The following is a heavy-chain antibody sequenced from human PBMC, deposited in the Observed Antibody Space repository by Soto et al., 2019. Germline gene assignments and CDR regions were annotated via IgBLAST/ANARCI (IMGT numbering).Heavy chain of an antibody. CDR1: GFTFSSYA. Sequence: VQLVESGGGVVQPGRSLRLSCAASGFTFSSYAMHWVRQAPGKGLEWVSAISGSGGSTYYADSVKGRFTISRDNSKNTLYLQMNSLRAEDTAVYYCAKTPYYYDSSGYYYHFDYWGQGTLVTVSS. D-gene: IGHD3-22*01. CDR3: AKTPYYYDSSGYYYHFDY. CDR2: ISGSGGST. J-gene: IGHJ4*02. V-gene: IGHV3-23*04.